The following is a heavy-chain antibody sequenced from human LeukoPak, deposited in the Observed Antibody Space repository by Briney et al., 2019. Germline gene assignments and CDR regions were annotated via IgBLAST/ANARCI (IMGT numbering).Heavy chain of an antibody. CDR3: ARAQDGYSYGYDAFDI. V-gene: IGHV3-48*01. Sequence: AGGSLRLSCAASGFTFSSYSMNWVRQAPGKGLEWVSYISSSSSTIYYADSVKGRFTLSRDNAKTSLYLQMNSLRAEDTAVYYCARAQDGYSYGYDAFDIWGQGTMVTVSS. CDR2: ISSSSSTI. J-gene: IGHJ3*02. D-gene: IGHD5-18*01. CDR1: GFTFSSYS.